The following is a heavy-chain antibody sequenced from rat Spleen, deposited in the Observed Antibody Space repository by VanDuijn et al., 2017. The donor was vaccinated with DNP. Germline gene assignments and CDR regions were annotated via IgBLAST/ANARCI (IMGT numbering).Heavy chain of an antibody. CDR3: ARYNSGWFAY. D-gene: IGHD4-3*01. J-gene: IGHJ3*01. CDR1: GFTFSNYD. V-gene: IGHV5-25*01. Sequence: EVQLVESGGGLVQPGRSLKLSCAASGFTFSNYDMAWVRQAPTKGLEWVASISPSGGSTYYRDSVKGRFTVSRDNAKSTLYLQMDSLRSEDTATYYCARYNSGWFAYWGQGTLVTVSS. CDR2: ISPSGGST.